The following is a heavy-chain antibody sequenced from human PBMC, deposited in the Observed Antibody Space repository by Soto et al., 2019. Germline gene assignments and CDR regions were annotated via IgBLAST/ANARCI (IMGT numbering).Heavy chain of an antibody. D-gene: IGHD3-16*01. Sequence: QVQLVQSGAEVKNPGASVKVSCKASGYTFTRYGIGWARQAPGQGLEWMGWINTYNGNTNYAQNVQGRVTLTTDTPTSTAYMELRSLRSNDTAIHYCAMVDVYVTPSPQDVWGQGTTVIVSS. CDR3: AMVDVYVTPSPQDV. CDR2: INTYNGNT. CDR1: GYTFTRYG. V-gene: IGHV1-18*01. J-gene: IGHJ6*02.